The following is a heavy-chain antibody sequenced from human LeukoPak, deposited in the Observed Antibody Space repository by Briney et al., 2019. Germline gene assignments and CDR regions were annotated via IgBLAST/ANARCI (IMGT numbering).Heavy chain of an antibody. CDR2: IYPGDSDT. D-gene: IGHD6-6*01. J-gene: IGHJ4*02. Sequence: GESLKISCKGSGYSFTNYWTAWVRQMPGKGLEWMGIIYPGDSDTRYSPSFRGQVTISADRSITTAYLQWSSLKASDTAMYYCARAPSSISNPYYFDYWGQGTLVTVSS. V-gene: IGHV5-51*01. CDR1: GYSFTNYW. CDR3: ARAPSSISNPYYFDY.